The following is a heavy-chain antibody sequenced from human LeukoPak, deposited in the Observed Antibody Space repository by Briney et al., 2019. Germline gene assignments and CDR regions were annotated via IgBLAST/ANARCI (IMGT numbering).Heavy chain of an antibody. J-gene: IGHJ4*02. Sequence: GGSLRLSCAASGFTFSSYAMSWVRQAPGKGLEWVSAISGSGGSTYYADSGKGRFTISRDNTKNTLYLQMNSLRAEDTAVYYCAREGWLPYFDYWGQGTLVTVSS. V-gene: IGHV3-23*01. CDR2: ISGSGGST. D-gene: IGHD5-24*01. CDR3: AREGWLPYFDY. CDR1: GFTFSSYA.